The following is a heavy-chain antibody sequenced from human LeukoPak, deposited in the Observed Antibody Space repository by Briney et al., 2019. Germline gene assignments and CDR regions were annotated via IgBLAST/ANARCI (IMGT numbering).Heavy chain of an antibody. J-gene: IGHJ5*02. Sequence: ASVKVSCKASGYTFTSYAMHWVRQAPGQRLEWMGWINAGNGNTKYSQEFQGRVTITRDTSASAAYMELSSLRSEDMAVYYCARARGGGNYDSSGTEWFDPWGQGTLVTVSS. D-gene: IGHD3-22*01. V-gene: IGHV1-3*03. CDR3: ARARGGGNYDSSGTEWFDP. CDR2: INAGNGNT. CDR1: GYTFTSYA.